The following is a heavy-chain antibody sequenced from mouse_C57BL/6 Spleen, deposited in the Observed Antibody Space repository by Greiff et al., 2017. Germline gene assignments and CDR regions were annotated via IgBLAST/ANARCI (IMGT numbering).Heavy chain of an antibody. J-gene: IGHJ2*01. CDR2: INPNNGGT. CDR1: GYTFTDYY. CDR3: TRGGYGSPLLDY. V-gene: IGHV1-26*01. Sequence: VQLQQSGPELVKPGASVKISCKASGYTFTDYYMNWVKQSHGKSLEWIGDINPNNGGTSYNQKFKGKATLTVDKSSSTAYMELRSLTSEDSAVYYCTRGGYGSPLLDYWGQGTTLTVSS. D-gene: IGHD1-1*01.